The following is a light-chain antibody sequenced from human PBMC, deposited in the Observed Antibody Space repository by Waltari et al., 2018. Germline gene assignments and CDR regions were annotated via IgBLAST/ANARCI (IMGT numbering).Light chain of an antibody. CDR3: CSYAGSRIVV. J-gene: IGLJ2*01. CDR2: EVT. V-gene: IGLV2-23*02. Sequence: QSALTQPASVSGSPGQSITISCTGTSSDVGNSNLVSWYQHHPGKVPQLMIYEVTKRPSGISNRFSGSKSGNTASLTISGLQAEDEGDYYCCSYAGSRIVVFGGGTKMTVL. CDR1: SSDVGNSNL.